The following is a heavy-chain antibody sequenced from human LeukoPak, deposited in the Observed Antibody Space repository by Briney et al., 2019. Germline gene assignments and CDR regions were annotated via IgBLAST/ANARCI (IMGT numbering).Heavy chain of an antibody. Sequence: PSETLSLTCTVSGGSISSYYWSWIRQPPGKGLEWIGYIYYSGSTNYNPSLKSRVTISLDTSKNQFSLKLSSVTAADTAVYYCGRAQQGAAGGRYYYHGVDVWGQGTTVTVSS. CDR2: IYYSGST. D-gene: IGHD6-13*01. V-gene: IGHV4-59*01. J-gene: IGHJ6*02. CDR3: GRAQQGAAGGRYYYHGVDV. CDR1: GGSISSYY.